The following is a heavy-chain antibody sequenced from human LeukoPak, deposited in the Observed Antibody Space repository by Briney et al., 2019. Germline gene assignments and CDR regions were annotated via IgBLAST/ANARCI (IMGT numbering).Heavy chain of an antibody. J-gene: IGHJ5*02. Sequence: GRSLRLSCAASGFTFSSYAMHWVRQAPGKGLEWVAVISYDGSNKYYADSVKGRFTISRDNSKNTLYLQMNSLRAEDTAVYYCARDYYDSSPNGWFDPWGQGTLVTVSS. V-gene: IGHV3-30*04. CDR1: GFTFSSYA. CDR2: ISYDGSNK. CDR3: ARDYYDSSPNGWFDP. D-gene: IGHD3-22*01.